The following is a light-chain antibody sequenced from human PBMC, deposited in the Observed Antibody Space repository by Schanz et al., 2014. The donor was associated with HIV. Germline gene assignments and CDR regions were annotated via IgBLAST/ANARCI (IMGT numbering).Light chain of an antibody. V-gene: IGKV3-20*01. J-gene: IGKJ1*01. CDR1: QSVNTNY. CDR3: QQYGSSPRT. Sequence: EIVLTQSPGTLSLSPGERATLSCRASQSVNTNYLAWYQQRPGQAPRLLIYDASSRATGIPDRFSGSGSGTDFTLTISRLEPDDFAVYYCQQYGSSPRTFGQGTKVEI. CDR2: DAS.